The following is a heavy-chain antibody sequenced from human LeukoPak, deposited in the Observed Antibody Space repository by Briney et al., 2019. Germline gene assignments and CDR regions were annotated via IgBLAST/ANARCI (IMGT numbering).Heavy chain of an antibody. CDR2: VSGSGGFT. V-gene: IGHV3-23*01. Sequence: PGGSLRLSCAASGFTFAKYAMSWVRPAPGKGLEWVSGVSGSGGFTYYADSVKGRFTISRDNSKNTLYMQMSSLRAEDTALYYCAKDPYSDFWSGYYFFDYWGQGTLATVSS. J-gene: IGHJ4*02. CDR1: GFTFAKYA. D-gene: IGHD3-3*01. CDR3: AKDPYSDFWSGYYFFDY.